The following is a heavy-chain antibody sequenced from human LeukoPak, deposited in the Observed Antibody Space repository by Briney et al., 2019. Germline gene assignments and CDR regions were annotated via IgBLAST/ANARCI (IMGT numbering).Heavy chain of an antibody. D-gene: IGHD3-22*01. CDR3: ARDRRYYDSSGYWRLFGAYRSYVFDI. CDR1: GFTFSSYW. J-gene: IGHJ3*02. CDR2: IKQDGSEK. V-gene: IGHV3-7*01. Sequence: GGSLRLSCAASGFTFSSYWMSWVRQAPGKGLEWVANIKQDGSEKYYVDSVKGRFTISRDNAKNSLYLQMNSLRAEDTAVYYCARDRRYYDSSGYWRLFGAYRSYVFDIWGQGTMVTVSS.